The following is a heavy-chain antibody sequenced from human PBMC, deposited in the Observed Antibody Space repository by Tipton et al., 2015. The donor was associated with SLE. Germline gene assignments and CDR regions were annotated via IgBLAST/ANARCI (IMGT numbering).Heavy chain of an antibody. Sequence: TLSLTCTVSGGSISSHSWSWIRQPPGKGLEWIGYIYYSGSTNYNPSLKSRVTISVDTSKNQFSLKLSSVTAADTAVYYCASGTVTTIDYWGQGTLVTVSS. V-gene: IGHV4-59*11. D-gene: IGHD4-17*01. CDR3: ASGTVTTIDY. CDR1: GGSISSHS. J-gene: IGHJ4*02. CDR2: IYYSGST.